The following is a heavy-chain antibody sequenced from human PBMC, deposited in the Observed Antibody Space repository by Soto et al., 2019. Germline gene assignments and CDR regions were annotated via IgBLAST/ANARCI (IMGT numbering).Heavy chain of an antibody. CDR2: IYYSGST. J-gene: IGHJ6*02. D-gene: IGHD5-12*01. CDR3: ARDRGGDDSSYGMDF. V-gene: IGHV4-31*03. Sequence: QVQLQESGPGLVKPSQTLSRTCTVSGGSISSGGYYWSWIRQHPRKGLEWIGYIYYSGSTYYTPSLKSRVTISVDPSKSQFSLKLSSVTAADTAVYYCARDRGGDDSSYGMDFWGQGTTVTVSS. CDR1: GGSISSGGYY.